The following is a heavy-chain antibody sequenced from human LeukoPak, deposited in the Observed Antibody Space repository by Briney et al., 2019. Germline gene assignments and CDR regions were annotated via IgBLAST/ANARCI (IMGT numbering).Heavy chain of an antibody. Sequence: GGSLRLSCAASGFTFSRYWMNWVRQAPGKGLEWVANIKRDGNEKNYVDSVKGRFSISRDNAKNSLYLQMDSPRAEDTAVYYCAKEGAYPIITYDSWGQGALVTVSS. V-gene: IGHV3-7*01. CDR2: IKRDGNEK. J-gene: IGHJ5*01. D-gene: IGHD3-10*01. CDR3: AKEGAYPIITYDS. CDR1: GFTFSRYW.